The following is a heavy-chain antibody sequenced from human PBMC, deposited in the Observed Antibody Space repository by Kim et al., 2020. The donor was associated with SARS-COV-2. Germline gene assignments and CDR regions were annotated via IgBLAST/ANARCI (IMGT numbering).Heavy chain of an antibody. CDR1: GGSFSGYY. CDR3: ARTPSYHDILTRDFDY. Sequence: SETLSLTCAVYGGSFSGYYWSWIRQPPGKGLEWIGEINHSGSTNYNPSLKSRVTLSVDTSTNQFSLKLSSVTAADTAVYYCARTPSYHDILTRDFDYWGQGTLVTVSS. CDR2: INHSGST. D-gene: IGHD3-9*01. J-gene: IGHJ4*02. V-gene: IGHV4-34*01.